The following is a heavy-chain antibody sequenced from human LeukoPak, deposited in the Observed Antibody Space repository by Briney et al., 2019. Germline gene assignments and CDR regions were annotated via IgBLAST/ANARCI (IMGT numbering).Heavy chain of an antibody. J-gene: IGHJ4*02. CDR2: ISGSDGST. V-gene: IGHV3-23*01. CDR1: GFTFSSYA. D-gene: IGHD3-10*01. CDR3: AKSEMGGSGKAPPPSDY. Sequence: PGGSLRLSCAASGFTFSSYAMSWVRQAPGKGLEWVSAISGSDGSTHYADSVKGRFTISRDNSKNTLYLQMNSLRAEDTAVYYCAKSEMGGSGKAPPPSDYWGQGPLVTVSS.